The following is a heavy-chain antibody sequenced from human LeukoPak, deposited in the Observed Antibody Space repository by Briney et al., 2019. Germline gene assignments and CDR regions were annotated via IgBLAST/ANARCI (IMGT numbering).Heavy chain of an antibody. J-gene: IGHJ4*02. Sequence: PSETLSLTCTVSGGSITSYYWTWIRQPPGKGLEWIGYVYYTGNTNYNPPLKSRVTISLDTSRSRFSLQLSSVTAADTAIYYCARRARATGGGDYFDYWGQGTPVTVSS. CDR1: GGSITSYY. V-gene: IGHV4-59*08. CDR3: ARRARATGGGDYFDY. CDR2: VYYTGNT. D-gene: IGHD2-15*01.